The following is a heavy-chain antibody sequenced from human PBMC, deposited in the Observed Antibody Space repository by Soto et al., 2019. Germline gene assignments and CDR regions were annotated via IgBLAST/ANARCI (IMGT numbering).Heavy chain of an antibody. CDR1: GFTFSSYS. Sequence: GGSLRLSCAASGFTFSSYSMNWVRQAPGKGLEWVSYISSSSSTIYYADSVKGRFTISRDNAKNSLYLQMNSLRAEDTAVYYCARAADLIAVAGRQYYYYYYMDVWGKGTTVTVSS. V-gene: IGHV3-48*01. CDR2: ISSSSSTI. D-gene: IGHD6-19*01. J-gene: IGHJ6*03. CDR3: ARAADLIAVAGRQYYYYYYMDV.